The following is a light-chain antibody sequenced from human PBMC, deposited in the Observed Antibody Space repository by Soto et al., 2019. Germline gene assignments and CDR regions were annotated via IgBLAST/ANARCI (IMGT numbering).Light chain of an antibody. Sequence: EVVLTQSPATLSLSPGEGATLSCRASQSIGNYLAWYQQKPGQAPRLLIYATSNRATGIPARFSGSGSGTDFTLTISSLEPEDFAVYYCQQRTKWRTFGQGTKVDNK. V-gene: IGKV3-11*01. CDR3: QQRTKWRT. J-gene: IGKJ1*01. CDR2: ATS. CDR1: QSIGNY.